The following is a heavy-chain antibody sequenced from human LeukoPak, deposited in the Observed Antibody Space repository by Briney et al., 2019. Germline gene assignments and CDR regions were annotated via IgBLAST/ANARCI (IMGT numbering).Heavy chain of an antibody. CDR3: ARGQAYCGADCYSD. CDR1: GFSISHYY. Sequence: GGSLRLSCAASGFSISHYYMTWVRQTPGKGLDWVSVIYTGGGTNYGDSVKGRFTISRDNSKNTLYLQMNSLRADDTAIYYCARGQAYCGADCYSDWGQGTLVTVPS. D-gene: IGHD2-21*02. J-gene: IGHJ4*02. V-gene: IGHV3-66*01. CDR2: IYTGGGT.